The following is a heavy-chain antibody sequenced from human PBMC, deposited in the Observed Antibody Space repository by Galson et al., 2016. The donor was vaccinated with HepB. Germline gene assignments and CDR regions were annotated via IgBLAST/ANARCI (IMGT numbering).Heavy chain of an antibody. J-gene: IGHJ4*02. CDR3: ARDFSRRVPTLTLDS. Sequence: SVKVSCKATGYTFNIYGITWVRQAPGQGLEWMGWISGYNGVGKYADTNPGNTPMTTDSSTSTAYMEVRSLRYDDTAVYYCARDFSRRVPTLTLDSWGQGTLVTVSS. CDR2: ISGYNGVG. D-gene: IGHD4/OR15-4a*01. CDR1: GYTFNIYG. V-gene: IGHV1-18*01.